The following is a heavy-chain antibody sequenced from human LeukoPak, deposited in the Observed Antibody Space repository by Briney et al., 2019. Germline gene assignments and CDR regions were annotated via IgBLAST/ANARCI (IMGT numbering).Heavy chain of an antibody. CDR1: GFTFSNAW. J-gene: IGHJ4*02. CDR2: IKSKTDGGTT. V-gene: IGHV3-15*01. CDR3: ITDKIRGVGATQFDY. D-gene: IGHD1-26*01. Sequence: GSLRLSCAASGFTFSNAWMSWVRQASGRGLEWVGRIKSKTDGGTTDYAAPVKGRFTISRDDSKNTLYLQMNSLKTEDTAVYYCITDKIRGVGATQFDYWGQGTLVTVSS.